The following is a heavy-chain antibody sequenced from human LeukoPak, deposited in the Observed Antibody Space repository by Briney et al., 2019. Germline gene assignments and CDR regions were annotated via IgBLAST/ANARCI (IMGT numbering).Heavy chain of an antibody. D-gene: IGHD6-19*01. CDR3: ARGLPGYTSGWSIDH. Sequence: GGSLRLSCAASGFPFDDSAMHWVRQAPGKGLEWVSGINWNSGNINYADSVRGRFTVSRDNAKNSLYLQMNSLKTEDTAFYYCARGLPGYTSGWSIDHWGQGTLVTVSS. CDR1: GFPFDDSA. J-gene: IGHJ4*02. V-gene: IGHV3-9*01. CDR2: INWNSGNI.